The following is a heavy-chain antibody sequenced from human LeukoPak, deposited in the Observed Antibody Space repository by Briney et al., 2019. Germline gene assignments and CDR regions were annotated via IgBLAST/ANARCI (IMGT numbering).Heavy chain of an antibody. CDR3: ARRGTGYSPFDY. D-gene: IGHD3/OR15-3a*01. J-gene: IGHJ4*02. Sequence: SETLSLTCTVSGGSISSYYWSWIRQPPGKGLEWIGYIYFSGSTNYNPSLKSRVTISVDTSKNQFSLKLSSVTAADTAVYYCARRGTGYSPFDYWGQGTLVTVSS. V-gene: IGHV4-59*08. CDR2: IYFSGST. CDR1: GGSISSYY.